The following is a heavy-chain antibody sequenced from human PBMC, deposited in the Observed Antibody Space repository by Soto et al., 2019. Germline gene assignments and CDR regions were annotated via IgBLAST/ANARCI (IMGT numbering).Heavy chain of an antibody. CDR1: GGTFNTYT. CDR3: VSWQSDSGSYCFDY. D-gene: IGHD1-26*01. V-gene: IGHV1-69*13. CDR2: VVPMYDSV. J-gene: IGHJ4*02. Sequence: SVKVSCKASGGTFNTYTINWLRQAPGRGLEWVGQVVPMYDSVNYAETFQGRVTITVEQSTKTAYMALTSLRQHATALYFCVSWQSDSGSYCFDYWGQGXLVTVSS.